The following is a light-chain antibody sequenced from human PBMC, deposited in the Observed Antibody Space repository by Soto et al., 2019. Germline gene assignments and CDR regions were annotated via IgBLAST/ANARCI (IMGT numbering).Light chain of an antibody. Sequence: DLQMTQSPSSVSASVGDRVTITCRASQGISSWLAWYQQKPGKAPKLLIYAASILQGGVPSRFNGSGSGTDFTLTFTSLQPEDFATYYCQQGDSFPITFGQGTRLEIK. CDR2: AAS. CDR1: QGISSW. V-gene: IGKV1-12*01. CDR3: QQGDSFPIT. J-gene: IGKJ5*01.